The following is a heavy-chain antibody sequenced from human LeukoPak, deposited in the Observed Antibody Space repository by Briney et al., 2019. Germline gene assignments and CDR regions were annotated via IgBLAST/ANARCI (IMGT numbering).Heavy chain of an antibody. CDR2: IIPIFGTA. D-gene: IGHD6-13*01. CDR1: GGTFSSYA. V-gene: IGHV1-69*05. Sequence: SVKVSCKASGGTFSSYAVSWVRQAPGQGLEWMGRIIPIFGTANYAQKFQGRVTITTDESTSTAYMELSSLRSEDTAVYYCARDRISSSWPHLDYWGQGTLVTVSS. J-gene: IGHJ4*02. CDR3: ARDRISSSWPHLDY.